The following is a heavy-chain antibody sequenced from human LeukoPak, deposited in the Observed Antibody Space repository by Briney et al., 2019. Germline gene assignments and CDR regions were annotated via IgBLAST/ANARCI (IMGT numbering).Heavy chain of an antibody. V-gene: IGHV4-59*01. CDR1: GRSISSYC. Sequence: SETLSLTCTVSGRSISSYCWSWLRQPPGKGLEWIGYIYYSGGTNYNPSRKSRVTISVDTSKNQFSLKLSSVTAADTAVYYCARFAGGSGSYYTEHYYYSMDVWGKGTTVTVSS. CDR3: ARFAGGSGSYYTEHYYYSMDV. CDR2: IYYSGGT. D-gene: IGHD3-10*01. J-gene: IGHJ6*04.